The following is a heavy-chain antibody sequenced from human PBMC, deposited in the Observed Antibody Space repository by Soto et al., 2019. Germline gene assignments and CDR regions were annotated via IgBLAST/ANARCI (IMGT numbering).Heavy chain of an antibody. CDR1: GFTFDDYA. CDR2: ISWNSGSI. CDR3: AKGPGSGYDGRIDY. V-gene: IGHV3-9*01. D-gene: IGHD5-12*01. Sequence: VQLVESGGGLVQPGRSLRLSCAASGFTFDDYAMHWVRQAPGKGLEWVSGISWNSGSIGYADSVKGRFTISRDNAKNSLYLQMNSLRAEDTALYYCAKGPGSGYDGRIDYWGQGTLVTVSS. J-gene: IGHJ4*02.